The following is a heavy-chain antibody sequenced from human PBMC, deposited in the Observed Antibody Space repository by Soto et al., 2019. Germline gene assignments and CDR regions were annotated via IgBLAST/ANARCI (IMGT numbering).Heavy chain of an antibody. D-gene: IGHD7-27*01. J-gene: IGHJ4*02. V-gene: IGHV3-30-3*01. CDR1: GFTFSSYA. CDR2: ISYDGSNK. Sequence: QVQLVESGGGVVQPGRSLRLSCAASGFTFSSYAMHWVRRAPGKGLEWVAVISYDGSNKYYADSVKGRFTISRDNSKNTLYLQMNSLRAEDTAVYYCARAEGWGPYYFDYWGQGTLVTVSS. CDR3: ARAEGWGPYYFDY.